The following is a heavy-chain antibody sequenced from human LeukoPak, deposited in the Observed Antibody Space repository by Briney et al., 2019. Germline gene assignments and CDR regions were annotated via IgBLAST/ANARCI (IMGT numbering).Heavy chain of an antibody. J-gene: IGHJ5*02. CDR2: IYTSGST. Sequence: SETLSLTCTVSGGSISSGSYYWSWIRQPAGKELEWIGRIYTSGSTNYNPPLKSRVTISVDTSKNQFSLKLSSVTAGDTAVYYCARDYYNWFDPWGQGTLVTVSS. D-gene: IGHD3-10*01. CDR3: ARDYYNWFDP. CDR1: GGSISSGSYY. V-gene: IGHV4-61*02.